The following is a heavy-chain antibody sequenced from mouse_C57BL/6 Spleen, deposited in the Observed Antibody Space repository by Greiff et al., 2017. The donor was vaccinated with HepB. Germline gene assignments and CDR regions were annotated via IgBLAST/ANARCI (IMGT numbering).Heavy chain of an antibody. CDR2: ISNGGGST. CDR1: GFTFSDYY. D-gene: IGHD2-5*01. CDR3: ARPDSNYGGFAY. V-gene: IGHV5-12*01. Sequence: DVKLQESGGGLVQPGGSLKLSCAASGFTFSDYYMYWVRQTPEKRLEWVAYISNGGGSTYYPDTVKGRFTISRDNAKNTLYLQMSRLKSEDTAMYYCARPDSNYGGFAYWGQGTLVTVSA. J-gene: IGHJ3*01.